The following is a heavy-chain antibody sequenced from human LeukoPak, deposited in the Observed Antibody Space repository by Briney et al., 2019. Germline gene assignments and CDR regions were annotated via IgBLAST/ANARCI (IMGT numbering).Heavy chain of an antibody. D-gene: IGHD3-22*01. CDR1: GFTYSSYA. CDR3: AKSSYYDSSGYYFSY. V-gene: IGHV3-23*01. CDR2: ISGSGGST. J-gene: IGHJ4*02. Sequence: GGSLRLSCAASGFTYSSYAMSWVRQAPGKGLEWVSAISGSGGSTYYADSVKGRFTISRDNSKNTLYLQMNSLRAEDTAVYYCAKSSYYDSSGYYFSYWGQGTLVTVSS.